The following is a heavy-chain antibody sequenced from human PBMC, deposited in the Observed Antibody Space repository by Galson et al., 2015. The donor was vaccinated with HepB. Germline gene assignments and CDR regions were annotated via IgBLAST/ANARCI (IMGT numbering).Heavy chain of an antibody. D-gene: IGHD2-8*01. Sequence: SVKVSCKASGGTFSSYAISWVRQAPGQGLEWMGGIIPIFSTANYAQKFQGRVTITADKSTSTAYMELSSLRSEDTAVYYCASPSEGVLMVYAGGPYYYGIDVWGQGTTVTVSS. J-gene: IGHJ6*02. CDR1: GGTFSSYA. CDR2: IIPIFSTA. CDR3: ASPSEGVLMVYAGGPYYYGIDV. V-gene: IGHV1-69*06.